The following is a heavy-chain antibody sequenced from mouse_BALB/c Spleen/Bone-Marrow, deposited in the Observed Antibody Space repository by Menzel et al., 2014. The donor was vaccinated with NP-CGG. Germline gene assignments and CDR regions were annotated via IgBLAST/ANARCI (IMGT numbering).Heavy chain of an antibody. V-gene: IGHV1-18*01. Sequence: EVQLQESGPELVKPGASVKISCKTSGYTFTDYTLYWVKQSHGKSLEWIGGVNPNIGGTTYNQKFKGKASLTVNKSSTTAYMELRSLTSEDSAVYYCARGRWYYWGQGTTLTVSS. D-gene: IGHD2-3*01. J-gene: IGHJ2*01. CDR1: GYTFTDYT. CDR3: ARGRWYY. CDR2: VNPNIGGT.